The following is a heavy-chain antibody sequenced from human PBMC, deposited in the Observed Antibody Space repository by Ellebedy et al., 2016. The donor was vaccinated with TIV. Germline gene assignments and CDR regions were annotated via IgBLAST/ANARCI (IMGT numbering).Heavy chain of an antibody. V-gene: IGHV3-11*06. Sequence: GESLKISCASSGFTFSDYYMSWIRQAPGKGLEWVSYIRSSSSYTKYADSVKGRFTISRDNTKNSLYLQMTSLRAEDTAVYYCARDRGVGAAPFDYWGQGTLVTVSS. CDR2: IRSSSSYT. CDR3: ARDRGVGAAPFDY. J-gene: IGHJ4*02. D-gene: IGHD1-26*01. CDR1: GFTFSDYY.